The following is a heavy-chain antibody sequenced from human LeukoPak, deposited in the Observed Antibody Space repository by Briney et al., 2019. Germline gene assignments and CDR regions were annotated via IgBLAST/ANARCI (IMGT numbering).Heavy chain of an antibody. Sequence: PSETLSLTCTVSGGSTSSYYWSWIRQPPGKGLEWIGYIYYSGSTNYNPSLKSRVTISVDTSKNQFSLKLSSVTAADTAVYYCAREDSSGYYWFDYWGQGTLVTVSS. CDR1: GGSTSSYY. CDR3: AREDSSGYYWFDY. D-gene: IGHD3-22*01. V-gene: IGHV4-59*01. CDR2: IYYSGST. J-gene: IGHJ4*02.